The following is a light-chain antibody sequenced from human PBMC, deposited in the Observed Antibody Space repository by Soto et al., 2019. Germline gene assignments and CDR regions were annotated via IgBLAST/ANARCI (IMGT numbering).Light chain of an antibody. Sequence: QSALTQPASVSGSPGQSITISCTGTSSDVGSYKFVSWYQQHPGNAPKLMIYEGTKRPSGVSNRFSGSKSGNTASLTISGLQAEDEADYYCCSYAGTRKVFGGGTKLTVL. V-gene: IGLV2-23*01. CDR3: CSYAGTRKV. CDR2: EGT. J-gene: IGLJ2*01. CDR1: SSDVGSYKF.